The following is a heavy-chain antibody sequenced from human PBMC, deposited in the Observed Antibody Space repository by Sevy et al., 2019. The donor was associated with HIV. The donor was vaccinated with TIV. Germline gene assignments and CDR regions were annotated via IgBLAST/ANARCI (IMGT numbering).Heavy chain of an antibody. CDR1: GFTFSDHY. J-gene: IGHJ4*02. Sequence: GWSLRLSCAASGFTFSDHYMDWVRQAPGKGLEWVGRTRNKANSYTTEYAASVKGRFTISRDDSKNSLYLQMNSLKTEDTAVYYCASQSLWNYFDYWGQGTLVTVSS. D-gene: IGHD3-10*01. V-gene: IGHV3-72*01. CDR2: TRNKANSYTT. CDR3: ASQSLWNYFDY.